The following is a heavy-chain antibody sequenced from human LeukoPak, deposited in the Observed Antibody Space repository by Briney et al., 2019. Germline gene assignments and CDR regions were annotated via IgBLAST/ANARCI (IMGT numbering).Heavy chain of an antibody. Sequence: SETLSLTCTVSGGSISSGGYYWSWIRQLPEMGLEWIGYIYYSGSTYYNPSLKSRITISVNTSKNQFSLKLTSVTAADTAVYYCARAPGGAYYYYYGMDVWGQGTTVTVSS. V-gene: IGHV4-31*03. CDR2: IYYSGST. J-gene: IGHJ6*02. D-gene: IGHD3-10*01. CDR1: GGSISSGGYY. CDR3: ARAPGGAYYYYYGMDV.